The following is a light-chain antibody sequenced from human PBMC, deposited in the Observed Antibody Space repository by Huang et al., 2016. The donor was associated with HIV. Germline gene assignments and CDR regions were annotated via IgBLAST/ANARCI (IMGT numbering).Light chain of an antibody. J-gene: IGKJ4*01. Sequence: EIEMTQSPATLSVSPGQRATLSCRASQRFNSDLAWYQQKPGQAPRLRIDGASTRATGIPAKFNATGSGTEFSLSINNLQSDDFAVYYCQQYNDWPPLTFGGGTKVEI. CDR2: GAS. CDR1: QRFNSD. V-gene: IGKV3-15*01. CDR3: QQYNDWPPLT.